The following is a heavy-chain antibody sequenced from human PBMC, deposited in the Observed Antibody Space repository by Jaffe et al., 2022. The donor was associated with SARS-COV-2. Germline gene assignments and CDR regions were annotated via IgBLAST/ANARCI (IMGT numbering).Heavy chain of an antibody. CDR1: GGSISSGSYY. V-gene: IGHV4-61*02. J-gene: IGHJ3*02. CDR2: IYTSGST. CDR3: AREGVRWLQSDAFDI. Sequence: QVQLQESGPGLVKPSQTLSLTCTVSGGSISSGSYYWSWIRQPAGKGLEWIGRIYTSGSTNYNPSLKSRVTISVDTSKNQFSLKLSSVTAADTAVYYCAREGVRWLQSDAFDIWGQGTMVTVSS. D-gene: IGHD5-12*01.